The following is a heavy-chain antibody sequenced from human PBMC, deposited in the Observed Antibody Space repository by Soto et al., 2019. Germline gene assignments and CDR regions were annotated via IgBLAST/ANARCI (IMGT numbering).Heavy chain of an antibody. CDR3: ARGVDTAMVTSHYYYYGMDV. V-gene: IGHV1-3*01. Sequence: ASVKVSCKASGYTFTSYAMHWLRHAPGQRLEWMGWINAGNGNTKYSQKFQGRVTITRDTSASTAYMELSSLRSEDTAVYYCARGVDTAMVTSHYYYYGMDVWGQGTTVTVSS. J-gene: IGHJ6*02. CDR2: INAGNGNT. D-gene: IGHD5-18*01. CDR1: GYTFTSYA.